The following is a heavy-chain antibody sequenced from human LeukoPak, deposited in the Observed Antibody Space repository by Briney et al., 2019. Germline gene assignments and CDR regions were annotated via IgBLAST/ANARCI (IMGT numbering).Heavy chain of an antibody. Sequence: GGSLRLSCSASGFTFSNHAMHWVRQAPGKGLEFVAAISSNGGTTYHADSVEGRFAISRDNSKNTLFLQMTFLRIEDTAVYYCARDPAAYYYDSTFDYWGQGTLVTVSA. CDR3: ARDPAAYYYDSTFDY. D-gene: IGHD3-22*01. V-gene: IGHV3-64*04. CDR1: GFTFSNHA. CDR2: ISSNGGTT. J-gene: IGHJ4*02.